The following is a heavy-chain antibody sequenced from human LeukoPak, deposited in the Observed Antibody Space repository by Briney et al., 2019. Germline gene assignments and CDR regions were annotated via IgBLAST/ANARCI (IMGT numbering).Heavy chain of an antibody. CDR1: GYTLTELS. CDR3: ATDLGITFGGVIVRIY. J-gene: IGHJ4*02. V-gene: IGHV1-24*01. CDR2: FDPEDGET. Sequence: ASVKVSCKVSGYTLTELSMHWVRQAPGKGLEWVAGFDPEDGETIYAQKFQGRVTMTEDTSTDTAYLELSSLRSEDTAVYYCATDLGITFGGVIVRIYWGQGALVSVSS. D-gene: IGHD3-16*02.